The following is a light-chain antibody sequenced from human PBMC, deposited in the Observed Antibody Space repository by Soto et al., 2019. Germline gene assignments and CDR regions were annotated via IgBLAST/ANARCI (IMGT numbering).Light chain of an antibody. J-gene: IGKJ4*01. Sequence: EIVLTHSPATLSLSPWEIATPSCRASQSVSSYLAWYQQKPGQAPRLLIYDASNRATGIPARFSGSGSGTDFTLTISSLEPEDFAVYYCQQRSNWPPLTFGGGTKVDIK. CDR1: QSVSSY. CDR3: QQRSNWPPLT. V-gene: IGKV3-11*01. CDR2: DAS.